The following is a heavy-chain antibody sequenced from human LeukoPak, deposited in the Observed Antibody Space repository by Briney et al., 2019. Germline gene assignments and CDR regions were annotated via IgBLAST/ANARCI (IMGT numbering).Heavy chain of an antibody. CDR3: ARDSSGWYASRGQFDY. CDR2: ISYDGSNK. V-gene: IGHV3-30*04. D-gene: IGHD6-19*01. J-gene: IGHJ4*02. Sequence: PGRSLRLSYAASGFTFSSYAMHWVRQAPGKGLEWVAVISYDGSNKYYADSVKGRFTISRDNSKNTLYLQMNSLRAEDTAVYYCARDSSGWYASRGQFDYWGQGTLVTVSS. CDR1: GFTFSSYA.